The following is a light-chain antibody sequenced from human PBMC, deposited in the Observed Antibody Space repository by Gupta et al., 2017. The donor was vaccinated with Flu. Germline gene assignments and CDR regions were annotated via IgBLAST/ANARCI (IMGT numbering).Light chain of an antibody. CDR3: QQYHNSLPI. V-gene: IGKV3-20*01. Sequence: ELLLTQSPGTLSLSPGERVTLSCRASQSIKSNYLAWYQQKPGQVRRLLIFSASSRASGLPDRFSGSGSGTEFTLTINRLEPEDFAMYYCQQYHNSLPIFGPGTKLEIK. CDR2: SAS. J-gene: IGKJ2*01. CDR1: QSIKSNY.